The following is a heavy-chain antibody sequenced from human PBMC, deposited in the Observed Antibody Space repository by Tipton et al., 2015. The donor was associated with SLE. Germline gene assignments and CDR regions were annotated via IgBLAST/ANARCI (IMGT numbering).Heavy chain of an antibody. J-gene: IGHJ1*01. V-gene: IGHV3-21*03. Sequence: SLRLSCAASGFTFSNYNMNWVRQSPGKGLEWVSSISSSTSHMNYADSVKGRFTISRDNAKKSLYLQMNSLRAEDTAVYYCARALEYWGQGTLVTVSS. D-gene: IGHD3-3*01. CDR3: ARALEY. CDR1: GFTFSNYN. CDR2: ISSSTSHM.